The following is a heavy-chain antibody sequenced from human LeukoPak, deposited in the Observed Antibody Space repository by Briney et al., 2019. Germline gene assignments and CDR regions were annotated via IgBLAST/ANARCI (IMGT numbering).Heavy chain of an antibody. CDR2: ISYDGSNK. D-gene: IGHD6-19*01. CDR3: ARDIAVAGYYFDY. CDR1: GFTFSSYG. Sequence: AGGSLRLSCAASGFTFSSYGMHWVRQAPGKGLEWVAVISYDGSNKYYADSVKGRFTISRDNSKNTLYLQMNSLRAEDTAVYYCARDIAVAGYYFDYWGQGTLVTVSS. J-gene: IGHJ4*02. V-gene: IGHV3-30*03.